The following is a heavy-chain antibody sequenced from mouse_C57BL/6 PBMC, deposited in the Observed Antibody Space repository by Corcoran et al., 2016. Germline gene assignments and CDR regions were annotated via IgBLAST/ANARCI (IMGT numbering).Heavy chain of an antibody. V-gene: IGHV1-18*01. CDR3: ARLVGTAQATYLDY. D-gene: IGHD3-2*02. Sequence: EVQLQQSGPELVKPGASVKIPCKASGYTFTDYNMDGVKQSHGKSLEWIGDINPNNGGTIYNQKFKGKATLTVDKSSSTAYMELRSLTSEDTAVYYCARLVGTAQATYLDYWGQGTTLTVSS. CDR2: INPNNGGT. J-gene: IGHJ2*01. CDR1: GYTFTDYN.